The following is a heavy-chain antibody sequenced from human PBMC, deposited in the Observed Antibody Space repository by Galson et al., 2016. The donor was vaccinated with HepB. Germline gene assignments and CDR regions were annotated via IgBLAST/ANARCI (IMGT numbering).Heavy chain of an antibody. CDR1: GFTFDSAS. D-gene: IGHD1-26*01. CDR2: LGGSSPHT. J-gene: IGHJ4*02. Sequence: SLRLSCAGSGFTFDSASLHWVRQAPGKGVKWVASLGGSSPHTYHADSVKGRFTISRDSSKNTLFLQMDSLTADDSAIYFCAKGQWGTFFKPFESWGPGTLVTVSS. CDR3: AKGQWGTFFKPFES. V-gene: IGHV3-23*01.